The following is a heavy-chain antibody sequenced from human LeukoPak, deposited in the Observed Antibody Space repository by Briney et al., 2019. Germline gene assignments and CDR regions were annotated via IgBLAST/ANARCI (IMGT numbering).Heavy chain of an antibody. CDR3: AREGRYCSGGSCYVNWFDP. Sequence: LGASVKVSCKASGYTFTGYYMHWVRQAPGQGLEWMGWINPNSGGTNYAQKFQGRVTMTRDTSISTDYMELSRLRSDDTAVYYCAREGRYCSGGSCYVNWFDPWGQGTLVTVSS. V-gene: IGHV1-2*03. J-gene: IGHJ5*02. CDR2: INPNSGGT. D-gene: IGHD2-15*01. CDR1: GYTFTGYY.